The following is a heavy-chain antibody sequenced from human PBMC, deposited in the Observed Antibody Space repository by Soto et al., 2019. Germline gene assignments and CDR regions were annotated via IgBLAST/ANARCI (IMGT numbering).Heavy chain of an antibody. Sequence: HPGGSLRLSCAASGFTFSSYGMHWVRQAPGKGLEWVAVIWYDGSNKYYADSVKGRFTISRDNSKNTLYLQMNSLRAEDTAVYYCARGYYDFWSGSPKYYYGMDVWGQGTTVTVSS. CDR3: ARGYYDFWSGSPKYYYGMDV. D-gene: IGHD3-3*01. CDR1: GFTFSSYG. CDR2: IWYDGSNK. V-gene: IGHV3-33*01. J-gene: IGHJ6*02.